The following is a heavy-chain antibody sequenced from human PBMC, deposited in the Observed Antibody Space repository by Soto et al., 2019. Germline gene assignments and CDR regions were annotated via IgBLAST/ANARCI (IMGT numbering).Heavy chain of an antibody. J-gene: IGHJ4*02. V-gene: IGHV4-59*01. CDR2: IHYSGTT. CDR1: GGSMRNYF. Sequence: SETLSLTCTVSGGSMRNYFWTWIRQPPGKGLEWIGYIHYSGTTSFFPSYNPSLRSRVTISEDTSKNQFSLRMNSMIAADTAVYYCARADPDASVGYWGQGTLVTVSS. CDR3: ARADPDASVGY. D-gene: IGHD2-15*01.